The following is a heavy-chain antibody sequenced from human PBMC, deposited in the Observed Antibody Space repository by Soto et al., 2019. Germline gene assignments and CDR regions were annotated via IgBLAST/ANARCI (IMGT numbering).Heavy chain of an antibody. V-gene: IGHV3-23*01. D-gene: IGHD2-15*01. J-gene: IGHJ5*02. Sequence: GGSLRLSCAASGFSFSSYAMSWVRQAPGKGLEWVSASSGSGGSTYYADSVKGRFTICRENSKNTMYTKMNSLRAEDTAVYYCTTDLWRIAVVVGSTGYFKPWGQGT. CDR2: SSGSGGST. CDR1: GFSFSSYA. CDR3: TTDLWRIAVVVGSTGYFKP.